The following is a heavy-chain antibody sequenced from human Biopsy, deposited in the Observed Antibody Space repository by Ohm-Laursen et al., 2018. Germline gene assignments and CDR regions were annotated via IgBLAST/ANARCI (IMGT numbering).Heavy chain of an antibody. D-gene: IGHD2-2*01. CDR1: GFNFSTYT. Sequence: GSLRLSCSAVGFNFSTYTMNWVRQAPGEGLEWVSSISSRSSDIYYADSVKGRFTISRDNAKNSLFLHMNSLRAEDTAVYYCARESALKWYQSLPYFNGMDVWGQGTTVTVSS. CDR3: ARESALKWYQSLPYFNGMDV. CDR2: ISSRSSDI. J-gene: IGHJ6*02. V-gene: IGHV3-21*01.